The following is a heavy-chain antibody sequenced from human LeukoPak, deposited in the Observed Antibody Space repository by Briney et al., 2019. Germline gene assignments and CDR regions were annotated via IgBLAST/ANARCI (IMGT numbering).Heavy chain of an antibody. CDR2: IYYSGST. J-gene: IGHJ4*02. CDR1: GGSISSGDYY. Sequence: SQTLSLTCTVSGGSISSGDYYWSWIRQPPGKGLEWIGYIYYSGSTTYNPSLKSRVTISVDTSKNQFSLKLSSVTAADTAVYYCARVGDVDMATIFDYWGQGTLVTVSS. D-gene: IGHD5-24*01. CDR3: ARVGDVDMATIFDY. V-gene: IGHV4-61*08.